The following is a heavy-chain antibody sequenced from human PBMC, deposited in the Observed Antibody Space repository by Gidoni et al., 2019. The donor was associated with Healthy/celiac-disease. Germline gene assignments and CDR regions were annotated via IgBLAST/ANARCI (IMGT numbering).Heavy chain of an antibody. V-gene: IGHV4-4*02. CDR3: ARELWYDSSGYWAYYFDY. D-gene: IGHD3-22*01. CDR2: IYHSGST. CDR1: GGSISSSNW. Sequence: QVQLQESGPGLVKPSGTLSLTCAVAGGSISSSNWWSWVRQPPGKGLEWNGEIYHSGSTNSNPSLKSRVTISVDKSKNQFSLKLSSVTAADTAVYYCARELWYDSSGYWAYYFDYWGQGTLVTVSS. J-gene: IGHJ4*02.